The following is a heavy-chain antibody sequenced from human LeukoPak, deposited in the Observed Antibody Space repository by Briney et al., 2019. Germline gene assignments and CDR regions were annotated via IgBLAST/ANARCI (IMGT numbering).Heavy chain of an antibody. D-gene: IGHD3-22*01. Sequence: GGSLRLPCAASGFTFSSYGMHWVRQAPGKGLEWVAVISFDGGNKYYADSMKGRFSISRDNSKNTLYLQMNTLRAEDTAVYYCAQENYYASSGYVDNWGQGTLVTVSS. CDR2: ISFDGGNK. V-gene: IGHV3-30*18. CDR1: GFTFSSYG. CDR3: AQENYYASSGYVDN. J-gene: IGHJ4*02.